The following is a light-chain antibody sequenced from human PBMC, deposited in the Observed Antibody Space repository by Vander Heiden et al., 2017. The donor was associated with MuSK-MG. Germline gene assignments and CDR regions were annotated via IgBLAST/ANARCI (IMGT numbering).Light chain of an antibody. V-gene: IGKV3-20*01. CDR3: QQYCYSPLT. CDR1: QSINSNH. J-gene: IGKJ1*01. CDR2: AAS. Sequence: EIVLTQSPGTLSLAPGERVTLSCRASQSINSNHLAWYQQKAGQAPRLLIYAASTRATRIPDRFSRSGSATDFTLTMSGLEPEDFTVYFSQQYCYSPLTFGQGTKVEIK.